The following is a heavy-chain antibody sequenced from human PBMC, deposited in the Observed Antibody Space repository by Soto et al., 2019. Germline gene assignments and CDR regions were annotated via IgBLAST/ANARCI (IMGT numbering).Heavy chain of an antibody. V-gene: IGHV1-18*01. Sequence: QVQLVQSGGEVKKPGASVKVSCKASGYPFTSYGISWVRQAPGQGLEWMGWISAYNGNTNYAQKFQDRITMTTHTSTTTAYMELRSLRSDDTAVYYCARGSGYHDSSAFFYWGQGTLVTVFS. CDR2: ISAYNGNT. CDR1: GYPFTSYG. CDR3: ARGSGYHDSSAFFY. D-gene: IGHD3-22*01. J-gene: IGHJ4*02.